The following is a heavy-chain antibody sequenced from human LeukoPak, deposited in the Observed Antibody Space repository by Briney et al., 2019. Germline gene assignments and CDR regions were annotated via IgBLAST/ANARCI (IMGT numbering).Heavy chain of an antibody. CDR1: GGSISSGDYY. Sequence: SQTLSLTCTVSGGSISSGDYYWSWIRQPPGTGLEWIGYVYYSGSTYYNPSLKSRVTISVDTSKNQFSLKLSSVTAADTAVYYCARVGAYCGGDCYWIDYWGQGTLVTVSS. J-gene: IGHJ4*02. CDR3: ARVGAYCGGDCYWIDY. D-gene: IGHD2-21*02. V-gene: IGHV4-30-4*01. CDR2: VYYSGST.